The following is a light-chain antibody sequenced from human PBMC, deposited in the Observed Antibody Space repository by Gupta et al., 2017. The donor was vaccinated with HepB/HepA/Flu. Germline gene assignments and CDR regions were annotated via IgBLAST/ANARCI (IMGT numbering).Light chain of an antibody. V-gene: IGLV2-23*02. Sequence: QSALTQPASVSGSPGQSITISCTGTSSDVGSYKFVSWSQQHPGKAPKLMIYEVNKRPSGVSNRFSGSKSGNTASLTISGLQAEDEAEYYCCSYVAGSTYVFGTGTKVTVL. J-gene: IGLJ1*01. CDR2: EVN. CDR1: SSDVGSYKF. CDR3: CSYVAGSTYV.